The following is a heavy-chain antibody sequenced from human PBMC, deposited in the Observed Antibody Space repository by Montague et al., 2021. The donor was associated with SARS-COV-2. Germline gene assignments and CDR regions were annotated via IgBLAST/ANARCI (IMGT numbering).Heavy chain of an antibody. CDR3: ARGASELPS. CDR1: GGSMSGYH. CDR2: IYYSGGT. J-gene: IGHJ4*02. Sequence: SETLSLTCTVSGGSMSGYHWSWIRQPPGKGLEWIGYIYYSGGTNYNPSLKSRVTISVDTSKNQFSLKLNSVTAADTAVYYCARGASELPSRGQGALVTVSS. D-gene: IGHD3-10*01. V-gene: IGHV4-59*01.